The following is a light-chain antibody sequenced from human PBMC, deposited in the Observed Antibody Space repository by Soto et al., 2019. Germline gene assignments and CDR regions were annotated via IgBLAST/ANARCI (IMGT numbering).Light chain of an antibody. CDR3: QQYHCPWT. V-gene: IGKV1-5*03. CDR1: QSINSW. CDR2: EAS. Sequence: QMTQSPSTLSASVGDRVTITCRASQSINSWLAWYQHQSGKAPKLLIYEASNLESGVPSRFSGSGSGTDFILTISSLHPDDSATYYCQQYHCPWTFGEGTKVEIK. J-gene: IGKJ1*01.